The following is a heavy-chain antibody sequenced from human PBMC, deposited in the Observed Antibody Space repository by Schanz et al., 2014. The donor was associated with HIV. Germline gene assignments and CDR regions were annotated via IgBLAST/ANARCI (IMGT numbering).Heavy chain of an antibody. CDR2: IGSGGGRT. J-gene: IGHJ2*01. V-gene: IGHV3-11*04. CDR1: GSWFSDHW. Sequence: VQLVESGGGSVQPGGSLRLSCAVSGSWFSDHWMSWLRQAPGKGLEWVSLIGSGGGRTYYADSMKGRFTVSRDNAKNSLYLQINSLRAEDTAIYYCVRDESAQWYFDLWGRGTLLTVSS. CDR3: VRDESAQWYFDL.